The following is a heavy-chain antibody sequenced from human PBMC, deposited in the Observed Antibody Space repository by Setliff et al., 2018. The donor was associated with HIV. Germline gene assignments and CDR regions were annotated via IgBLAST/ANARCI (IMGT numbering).Heavy chain of an antibody. CDR1: GDSISSYY. D-gene: IGHD4-17*01. Sequence: SETLSLTCTVSGDSISSYYWSWIRQPPGKGLEWIGYIYYSGSTNYNPSLKSRVTISVDTSKNQLSLKLSSVTAADTAVYYCARDLNSGDYPHWFDPWGQGTLVTVSS. CDR2: IYYSGST. J-gene: IGHJ5*02. CDR3: ARDLNSGDYPHWFDP. V-gene: IGHV4-59*12.